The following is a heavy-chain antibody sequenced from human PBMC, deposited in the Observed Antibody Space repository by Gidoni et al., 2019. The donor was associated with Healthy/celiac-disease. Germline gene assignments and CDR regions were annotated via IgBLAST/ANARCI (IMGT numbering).Heavy chain of an antibody. J-gene: IGHJ3*02. D-gene: IGHD3-3*01. CDR3: ARVSIFGVDAFDI. CDR2: IYYSGST. CDR1: GGSISSGDYY. V-gene: IGHV4-30-4*01. Sequence: QVQLQESGPGLVTPSQTLSLTCTVSGGSISSGDYYWSWIRQPPGKGLEWIGYIYYSGSTYYNPSLKSRVTISVDTSKNQFSLKLSSVTAADTAVYYCARVSIFGVDAFDIWGQGTMVTVSS.